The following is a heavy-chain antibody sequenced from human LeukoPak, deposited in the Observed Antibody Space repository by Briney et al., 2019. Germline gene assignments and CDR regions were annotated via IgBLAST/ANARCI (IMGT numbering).Heavy chain of an antibody. D-gene: IGHD6-19*01. V-gene: IGHV3-30*18. Sequence: PGGSLRLSCAASGFTFSSYAMHWVRQAPGKGLEWVAVMSHDGSNKYYGDSVTGRFTISRDNSKNTLYLQMNSLRAEDTAVYYCAKLDSSGWSRPFDYWGEGTLVTVSS. CDR3: AKLDSSGWSRPFDY. J-gene: IGHJ4*02. CDR2: MSHDGSNK. CDR1: GFTFSSYA.